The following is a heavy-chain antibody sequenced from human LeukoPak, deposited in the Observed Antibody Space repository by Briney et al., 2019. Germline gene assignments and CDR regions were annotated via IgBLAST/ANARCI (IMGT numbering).Heavy chain of an antibody. CDR2: INTDGSTT. V-gene: IGHV3-74*01. Sequence: GGSLRLSCAASGFPFSSYWVHWVRRAPGKGLVWVSRINTDGSTTTYADSVKGRLTISRDNAKNTVYLQMNSLRAEDTAVYYCARGGDYWGQGTLVTVSS. CDR3: ARGGDY. J-gene: IGHJ4*02. CDR1: GFPFSSYW.